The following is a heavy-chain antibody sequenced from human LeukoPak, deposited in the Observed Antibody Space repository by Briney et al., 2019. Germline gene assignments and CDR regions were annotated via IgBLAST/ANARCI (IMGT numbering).Heavy chain of an antibody. Sequence: PGGSLRLSCAASGFTISSYEMNWVRQAPGKGLEWVSYISSSGSTIYYADSVKGRFTISRDNAKNSLYLQMNSLRAEDTAVYYCARHPHSGSYRAFDIWGQGTMVTVSS. D-gene: IGHD1-26*01. CDR1: GFTISSYE. V-gene: IGHV3-48*03. CDR2: ISSSGSTI. J-gene: IGHJ3*02. CDR3: ARHPHSGSYRAFDI.